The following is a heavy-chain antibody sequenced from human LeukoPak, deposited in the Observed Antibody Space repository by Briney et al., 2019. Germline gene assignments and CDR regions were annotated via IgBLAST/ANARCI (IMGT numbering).Heavy chain of an antibody. Sequence: SETLSLTCTVSGGSISSGDYYWSWIRQPPGKGLEWIGYIYYSGSTYYNPSLKSRVSISVDTSKNQFSLKLSSVTAADTAVYYRARGFSGWWRGQQLPIAFDIWGQGTMVTVSS. CDR3: ARGFSGWWRGQQLPIAFDI. D-gene: IGHD6-13*01. CDR1: GGSISSGDYY. CDR2: IYYSGST. V-gene: IGHV4-30-4*02. J-gene: IGHJ3*02.